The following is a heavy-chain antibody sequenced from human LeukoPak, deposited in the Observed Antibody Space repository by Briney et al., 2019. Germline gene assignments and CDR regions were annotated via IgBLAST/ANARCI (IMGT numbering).Heavy chain of an antibody. V-gene: IGHV1-18*04. CDR1: GYTFTSYG. Sequence: ASVEVSCKASGYTFTSYGISWVRQAPGQGLEWMGWISAYNGNTNYAQKLQGRVTMTTDTSTSTAYMELRSLRSDDTAVYYCARDHYYDISTGYYPPLYYGMDVWGKGTTVTVSS. CDR2: ISAYNGNT. CDR3: ARDHYYDISTGYYPPLYYGMDV. D-gene: IGHD3-9*01. J-gene: IGHJ6*04.